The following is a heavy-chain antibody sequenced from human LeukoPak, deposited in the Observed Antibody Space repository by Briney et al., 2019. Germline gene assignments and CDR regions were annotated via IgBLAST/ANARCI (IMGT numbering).Heavy chain of an antibody. CDR2: ISSSSRYR. V-gene: IGHV3-11*06. CDR1: GFTFSDYY. D-gene: IGHD5-12*01. CDR3: ARVKEASAFDI. Sequence: PGGSLRLSCAASGFTFSDYYMSWIRQAPGKGLEWVSYISSSSRYRYYADSVKGRFTISRDNAKNSLYLQMNSLRAEDTAVYYCARVKEASAFDIWGQGTMVTVSS. J-gene: IGHJ3*02.